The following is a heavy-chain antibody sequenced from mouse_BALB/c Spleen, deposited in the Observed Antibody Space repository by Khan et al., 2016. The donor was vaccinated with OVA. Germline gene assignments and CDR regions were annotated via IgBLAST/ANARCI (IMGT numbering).Heavy chain of an antibody. D-gene: IGHD1-3*01. J-gene: IGHJ3*01. CDR1: GYTFTDFA. CDR3: TRGSGKFRFAY. V-gene: IGHV1S137*01. Sequence: QVQLKQSGAELVRPGVSVKISCKGSGYTFTDFAMHWVKQSHSKSLEWIGVISTYYGDPTYNQKFKDKATMTVDKSSSTAYMELGRLTSEDSAIYYCTRGSGKFRFAYWGQGTLVTVSA. CDR2: ISTYYGDP.